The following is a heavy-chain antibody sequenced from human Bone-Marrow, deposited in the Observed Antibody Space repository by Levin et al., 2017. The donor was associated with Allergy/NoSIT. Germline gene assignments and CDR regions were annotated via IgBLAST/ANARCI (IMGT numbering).Heavy chain of an antibody. D-gene: IGHD3-22*01. CDR2: VYPGDSDT. V-gene: IGHV5-51*01. CDR1: SDSLAKYW. J-gene: IGHJ4*02. CDR3: ARGSDISGYYFDF. Sequence: GESLKISCKTSSDSLAKYWIGWVRQMPGKGLEWMGIVYPGDSDTRYNPSFQALITISADKSISTAYLQWSSLNTSDTATYYCARGSDISGYYFDFWGQGTLVTVSS.